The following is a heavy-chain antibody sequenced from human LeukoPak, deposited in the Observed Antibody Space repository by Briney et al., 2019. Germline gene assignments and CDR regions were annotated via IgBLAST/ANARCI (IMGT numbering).Heavy chain of an antibody. D-gene: IGHD3-9*01. J-gene: IGHJ5*01. CDR2: ISNTGTTI. V-gene: IGHV3-11*04. CDR1: GFTFSDHY. Sequence: GGSLRLSCAASGFTFSDHYMSWIRQAPGKGLEWVAYISNTGTTIQYADSVKGRFTISRDNAKNSLYLQMNSLRAEDTAVYYCARDGGLGRYFDWFDYWGQGTLVTVSS. CDR3: ARDGGLGRYFDWFDY.